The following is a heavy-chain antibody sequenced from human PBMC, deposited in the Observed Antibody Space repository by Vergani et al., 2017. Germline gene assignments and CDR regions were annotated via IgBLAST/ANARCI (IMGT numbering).Heavy chain of an antibody. D-gene: IGHD5-12*01. CDR3: AKANPRNSGYDYLYYYHAMDV. CDR2: ISGSGGST. Sequence: EVQLLESGGDLVQSGGSLRLFCAASGFTFNHYAMNWVRQAPGKGLEWVSGISGSGGSTYYAGSVKGRFTISRDSSKNTLYLQMNSLSAGDTAVYYCAKANPRNSGYDYLYYYHAMDVWGQGTTVTVSS. CDR1: GFTFNHYA. V-gene: IGHV3-23*01. J-gene: IGHJ6*02.